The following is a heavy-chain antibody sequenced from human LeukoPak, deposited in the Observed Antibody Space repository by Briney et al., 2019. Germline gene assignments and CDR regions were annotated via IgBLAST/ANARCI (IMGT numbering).Heavy chain of an antibody. Sequence: GGSLRLSCAASGFTFSSYSMSWLPQAQGKGLEWVSTISSSSSYISYADSVKGRFTISRDNAKNSLYLQMNSLRAEDTAVYYCARDVRYGDYLGAFDIWGQGTMGTVSS. CDR2: ISSSSSYI. V-gene: IGHV3-21*01. CDR3: ARDVRYGDYLGAFDI. J-gene: IGHJ3*02. D-gene: IGHD4-17*01. CDR1: GFTFSSYS.